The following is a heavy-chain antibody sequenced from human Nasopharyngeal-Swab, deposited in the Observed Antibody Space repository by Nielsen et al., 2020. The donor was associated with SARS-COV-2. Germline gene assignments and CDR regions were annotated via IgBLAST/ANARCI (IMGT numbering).Heavy chain of an antibody. Sequence: WIRQPPGKGLEWVAHTKPDGSEKYYADSVKGRFTISRDNGKNVLYLQMDKLRTEDTAVYYCTRDLDYWGRGTLVTVSS. J-gene: IGHJ4*02. V-gene: IGHV3-7*01. D-gene: IGHD1-1*01. CDR3: TRDLDY. CDR2: TKPDGSEK.